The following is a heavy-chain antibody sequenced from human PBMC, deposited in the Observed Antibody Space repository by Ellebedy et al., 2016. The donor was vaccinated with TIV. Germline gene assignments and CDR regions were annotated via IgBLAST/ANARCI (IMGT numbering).Heavy chain of an antibody. CDR2: ITPDDSAT. D-gene: IGHD5-18*01. J-gene: IGHJ3*02. V-gene: IGHV5-51*01. CDR1: GYSFSNYW. CDR3: ARGSGDTSMATNAFDI. Sequence: GESLKISCKGAGYSFSNYWIGWVRQMPGKALEWLGLITPDDSATRYSPSFQGQVTISVDKSISTAYLQWSRLKASDTAIYYCARGSGDTSMATNAFDIWGQGTMVTVSS.